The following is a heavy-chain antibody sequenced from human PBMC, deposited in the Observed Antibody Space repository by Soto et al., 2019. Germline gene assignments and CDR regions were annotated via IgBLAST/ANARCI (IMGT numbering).Heavy chain of an antibody. Sequence: GASVKVSCKASGYTFTSYDINWVRQATGQGLEWMGWINPNSGSTDYAQKFQGWVTMTRDTSISTAYMELSRLRSDDTAVYYCARGLRLDAFDIWGQGTMVTVSS. J-gene: IGHJ3*02. D-gene: IGHD5-12*01. CDR1: GYTFTSYD. CDR3: ARGLRLDAFDI. CDR2: INPNSGST. V-gene: IGHV1-2*04.